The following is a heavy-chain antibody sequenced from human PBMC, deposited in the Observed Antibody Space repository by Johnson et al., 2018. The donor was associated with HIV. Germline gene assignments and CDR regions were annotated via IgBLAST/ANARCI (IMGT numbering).Heavy chain of an antibody. J-gene: IGHJ3*02. CDR1: GFNFSSNA. CDR2: ISGSGGST. Sequence: VQLVESGGGLVQPGGSLRLPCAASGFNFSSNAMHWVRQAPGKGLEWVAAISGSGGSTYYADSVKGRFTISRDISKNTLFLQMNSLRAEDTAVYYCARPVIAADDAFDIWGQGTMVTVSS. D-gene: IGHD3-16*02. V-gene: IGHV3-23*04. CDR3: ARPVIAADDAFDI.